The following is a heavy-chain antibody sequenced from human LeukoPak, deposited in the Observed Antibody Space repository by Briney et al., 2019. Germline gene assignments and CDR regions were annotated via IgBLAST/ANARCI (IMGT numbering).Heavy chain of an antibody. CDR3: AKDLNDYSNYGYFDY. Sequence: PGGSLRLSCTSSGFILSSFAMSWVRQAPGKGLEWVSSISSPGGNTYYADSVKGRFTISRDNSKNTLYLQMNSLRAEDTAVYYCAKDLNDYSNYGYFDYWGQGTLVTVSS. D-gene: IGHD4-11*01. CDR1: GFILSSFA. J-gene: IGHJ4*02. CDR2: ISSPGGNT. V-gene: IGHV3-23*01.